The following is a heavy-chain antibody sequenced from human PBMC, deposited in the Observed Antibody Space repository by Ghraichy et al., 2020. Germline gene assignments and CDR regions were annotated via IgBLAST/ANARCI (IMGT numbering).Heavy chain of an antibody. V-gene: IGHV4-34*01. Sequence: SETLSLTCAVYGGSFSGYYWSWIRQPPGKGLEWIGEINHSGSTNYNPSLKSRVTISVDTSKNQFSLKLSSVTAADTAVYYCARRRYYYDSSGHRDAFDIWGQGTMVTVSS. CDR3: ARRRYYYDSSGHRDAFDI. CDR1: GGSFSGYY. D-gene: IGHD3-22*01. CDR2: INHSGST. J-gene: IGHJ3*02.